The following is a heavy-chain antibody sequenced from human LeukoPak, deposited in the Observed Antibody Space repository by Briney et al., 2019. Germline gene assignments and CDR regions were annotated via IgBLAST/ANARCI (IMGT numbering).Heavy chain of an antibody. CDR3: ARYCSSTSCYHRGAFDI. J-gene: IGHJ3*02. V-gene: IGHV3-33*01. D-gene: IGHD2-2*01. Sequence: QPGRSLRLSCAASGFTFSNNGMHWVRQAPGKGLEWVAVIWYDGSNKYYADSVKGRFTISRDNSKNTLYLQMSSLRAEDTAVYYCARYCSSTSCYHRGAFDIWGQGTMVTVSS. CDR2: IWYDGSNK. CDR1: GFTFSNNG.